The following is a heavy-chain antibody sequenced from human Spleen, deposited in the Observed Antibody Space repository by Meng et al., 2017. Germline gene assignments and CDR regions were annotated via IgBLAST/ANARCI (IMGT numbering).Heavy chain of an antibody. D-gene: IGHD3-3*01. J-gene: IGHJ6*02. CDR3: ARPYFDFWSGYYYYGVDV. CDR1: GFSFSNYD. CDR2: IWYDGTNK. V-gene: IGHV3-33*01. Sequence: GESLKISCATSGFSFSNYDMHWVRQAPGKGLEWVAVIWYDGTNKYYGDSVKGRFIISRDNSKNTVSLQMNSLRVEDTAVYYCARPYFDFWSGYYYYGVDVWGQGTTVTVSS.